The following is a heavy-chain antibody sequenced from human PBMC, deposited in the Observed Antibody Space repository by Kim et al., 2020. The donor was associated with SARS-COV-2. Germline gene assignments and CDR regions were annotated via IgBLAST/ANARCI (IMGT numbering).Heavy chain of an antibody. CDR1: GFTFSSYA. D-gene: IGHD3-16*02. Sequence: GGSLRLSCAASGFTFSSYAMSWVRQAPGKGLEWVSAFSGSGGSTYYADSVKGRFTISRDNSKNTLYLQMNSLRAEDTAVYYCAKLGYVWGSYRPTQIDYWGQGTLVTVSS. V-gene: IGHV3-23*01. J-gene: IGHJ4*02. CDR2: FSGSGGST. CDR3: AKLGYVWGSYRPTQIDY.